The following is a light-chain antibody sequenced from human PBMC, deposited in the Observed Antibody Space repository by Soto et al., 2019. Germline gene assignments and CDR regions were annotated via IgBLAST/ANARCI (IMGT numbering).Light chain of an antibody. Sequence: QSALTQPASVSGSPGQSITISCTGTSSDVGGYNYVSWYQQHPGKAPKLMIYDVSNRPSGVSNRFSGSTSGNTASLTISGLQAEDEDDYYCSSYTSSSTVVFGGGTKLTVL. CDR2: DVS. J-gene: IGLJ2*01. V-gene: IGLV2-14*01. CDR3: SSYTSSSTVV. CDR1: SSDVGGYNY.